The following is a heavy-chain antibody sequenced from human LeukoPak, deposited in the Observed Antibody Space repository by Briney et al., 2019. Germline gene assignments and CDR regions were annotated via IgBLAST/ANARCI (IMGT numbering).Heavy chain of an antibody. J-gene: IGHJ4*02. CDR3: AKDDTLDY. V-gene: IGHV3-30*02. Sequence: PGGSLRLSCAAPGFTFSTYGMHWVRQAPGKGLEWVAFIRYDGSNKYYVDSVKGRFTISRDNAKNSLYLQMNSLRAEDTALYYCAKDDTLDYWGQGTLVTVSS. CDR2: IRYDGSNK. CDR1: GFTFSTYG.